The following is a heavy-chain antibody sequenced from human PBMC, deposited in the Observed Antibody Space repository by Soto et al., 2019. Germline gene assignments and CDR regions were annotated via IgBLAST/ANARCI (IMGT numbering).Heavy chain of an antibody. CDR3: ARVVSTVRGDPPLMDV. J-gene: IGHJ6*02. Sequence: GASVKVSCKASGGTFSSYAISWVRQAPGQGLEWMGGIIPIFGTANYAQKFQGRVTITADESTSTAYMELSSLRSEDTAVYYCARVVSTVRGDPPLMDVWGQGTTVTVSS. V-gene: IGHV1-69*13. CDR1: GGTFSSYA. CDR2: IIPIFGTA. D-gene: IGHD2-2*01.